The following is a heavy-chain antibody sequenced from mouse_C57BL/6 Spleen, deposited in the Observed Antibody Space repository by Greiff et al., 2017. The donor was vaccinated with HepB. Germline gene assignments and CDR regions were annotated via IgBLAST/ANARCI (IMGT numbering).Heavy chain of an antibody. D-gene: IGHD4-1*01. Sequence: QVQLQQSGAELVKPGASVKLSCKASGYTFTSYWMHWVKQRPGQGLEWIGMIHPNSGSTNYNEKFKSKATLTVDKSSSTAYMQLSSLTSEDSAVYYCAREANWDPAWFAYWGQGTLVTVSA. V-gene: IGHV1-64*01. J-gene: IGHJ3*01. CDR2: IHPNSGST. CDR3: AREANWDPAWFAY. CDR1: GYTFTSYW.